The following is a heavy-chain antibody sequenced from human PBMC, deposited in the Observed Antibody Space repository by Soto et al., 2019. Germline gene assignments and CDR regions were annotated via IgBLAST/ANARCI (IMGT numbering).Heavy chain of an antibody. Sequence: SETLSLTCTVSGDSISSYFWTWIRQPPGKALEWIGCMFHSGRTNYNPSLTSRVTMSADTSNNQFSLTLTSVTAADTAVYYCAKAVKYYDSTGYDAFAVWGQGIMVTVSS. D-gene: IGHD3-22*01. CDR2: MFHSGRT. CDR3: AKAVKYYDSTGYDAFAV. V-gene: IGHV4-59*01. CDR1: GDSISSYF. J-gene: IGHJ3*01.